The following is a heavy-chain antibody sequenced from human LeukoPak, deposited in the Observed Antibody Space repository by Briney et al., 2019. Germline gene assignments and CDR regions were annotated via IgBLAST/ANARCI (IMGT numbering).Heavy chain of an antibody. CDR1: SGSLSSNY. D-gene: IGHD5-12*01. V-gene: IGHV4-59*01. Sequence: SETLSLTCTVSSGSLSSNYWSWIRQPPGKGLEWIGYIYYSGSTSYNPSLKGRVTISIDTSKNQFSLKLSSVTAADTAVYYCARRGYDWAHGFYFDYWAQGTLVTVSS. J-gene: IGHJ4*02. CDR2: IYYSGST. CDR3: ARRGYDWAHGFYFDY.